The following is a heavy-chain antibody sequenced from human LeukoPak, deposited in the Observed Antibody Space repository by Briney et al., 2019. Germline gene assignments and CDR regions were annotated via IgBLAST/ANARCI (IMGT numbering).Heavy chain of an antibody. V-gene: IGHV1-46*01. CDR1: GYTFTSYY. Sequence: ASVKVSCKASGYTFTSYYMHWVRQAPGRGLEWMGIINPSGGSTSYAQKFQGRVTMTRDTSTSTVYMELSSLRSEDTAVYYCARGRYCSSTSCFNWFDPWGQGTLVTVSS. D-gene: IGHD2-2*01. CDR2: INPSGGST. J-gene: IGHJ5*02. CDR3: ARGRYCSSTSCFNWFDP.